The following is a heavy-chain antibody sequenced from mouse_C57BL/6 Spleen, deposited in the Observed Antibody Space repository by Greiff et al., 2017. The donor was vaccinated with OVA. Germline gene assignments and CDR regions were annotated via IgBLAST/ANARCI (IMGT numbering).Heavy chain of an antibody. J-gene: IGHJ4*01. CDR3: AKRTMITGNDYSMDY. V-gene: IGHV2-4*01. D-gene: IGHD2-4*01. Sequence: QVQLKESGPGLVQPSQSLSITCTVSGFSLTSYGVHWVRQPPGKGLEWLGVIWSGGSTDYNAAFISRLSISKDNSKSQVFFKMNILQADDTAIYYGAKRTMITGNDYSMDYWGQGTSVTVSA. CDR1: GFSLTSYG. CDR2: IWSGGST.